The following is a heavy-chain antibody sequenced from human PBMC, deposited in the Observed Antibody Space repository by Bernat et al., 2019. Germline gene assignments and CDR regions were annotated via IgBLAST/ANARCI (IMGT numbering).Heavy chain of an antibody. D-gene: IGHD3-10*02. CDR1: GFTFRNFD. Sequence: EVQLVESGGALVQPGGSLRLSCAASGFTFRNFDMHWVRQATGKGLEWVAGIGVRGDTYHPESVKGCFTVSRENAKNSVYLQMNSLRAGDTAVYYCARESMLRGSYDAFDIWGQGTVVTVSS. CDR2: IGVRGDT. J-gene: IGHJ3*02. CDR3: ARESMLRGSYDAFDI. V-gene: IGHV3-13*01.